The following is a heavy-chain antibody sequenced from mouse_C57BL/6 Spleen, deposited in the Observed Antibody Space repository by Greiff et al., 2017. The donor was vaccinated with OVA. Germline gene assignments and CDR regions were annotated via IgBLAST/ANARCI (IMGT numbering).Heavy chain of an antibody. J-gene: IGHJ3*01. CDR2: IDPANGNT. CDR1: GFNIKNTY. CDR3: AQIYDYDGTWFAY. Sequence: EVQLQQSVAELVRPGASVKLSCTASGFNIKNTYMHWVKQRPEQGLEWIGRIDPANGNTKYAPKFQGKATITADTSSNTAYLQLSSLTSEDTAIYYCAQIYDYDGTWFAYWGQGTLVTVSA. V-gene: IGHV14-3*01. D-gene: IGHD2-4*01.